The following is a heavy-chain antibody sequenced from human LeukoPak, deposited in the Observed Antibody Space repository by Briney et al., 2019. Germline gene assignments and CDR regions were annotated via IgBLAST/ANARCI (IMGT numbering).Heavy chain of an antibody. Sequence: GGSLRLSCAASGFAFSSYAMNWVRQAPGKGLEWVSVVSGSGANTYYADSVKGRFTISRDNSKNTLYLQMNNLRAEDTAVYYCAKAPANYVDTAAGTFDYWGQGTLVTVSS. CDR1: GFAFSSYA. CDR3: AKAPANYVDTAAGTFDY. CDR2: VSGSGANT. D-gene: IGHD5-18*01. V-gene: IGHV3-23*01. J-gene: IGHJ4*02.